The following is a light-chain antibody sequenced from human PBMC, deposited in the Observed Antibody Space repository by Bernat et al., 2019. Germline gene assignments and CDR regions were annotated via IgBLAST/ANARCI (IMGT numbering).Light chain of an antibody. V-gene: IGKV1-39*01. J-gene: IGKJ3*01. CDR3: QQSYSTLVFT. CDR1: QSISSY. Sequence: DIQMTQSPSSLSASVGDRVTITCRASQSISSYLNWYQQKPGKAPKLLIYAASSLQSGVPSRFSGSGSGADFTLTISSLQPEDFATYYCQQSYSTLVFTFCPGTKVDV. CDR2: AAS.